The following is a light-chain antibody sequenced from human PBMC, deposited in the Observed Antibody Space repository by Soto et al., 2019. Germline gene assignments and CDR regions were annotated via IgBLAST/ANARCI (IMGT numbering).Light chain of an antibody. CDR3: QHRSNWPLT. Sequence: EIVFTQSPATLYLSPGERATLSCRASQSVSSFFAWYQQKPGQAPRLLIYDASNRATGIPARFSVSGSGTDFTLTISSLEPEEFAVYYCQHRSNWPLTLGGGTKVEIK. CDR1: QSVSSF. J-gene: IGKJ4*01. CDR2: DAS. V-gene: IGKV3-11*01.